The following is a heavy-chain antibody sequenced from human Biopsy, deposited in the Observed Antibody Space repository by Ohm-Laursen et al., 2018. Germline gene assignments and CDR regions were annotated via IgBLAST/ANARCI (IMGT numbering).Heavy chain of an antibody. CDR2: MNTKTGNT. Sequence: SSVKVSCKASGYTFTSYDINWVRRATGQGLERMGWMNTKTGNTGLAYNFRGKVSLTRDTSISVAYLEVYSLTSEDTATFYCARGPIGGGFGLDVWGLGTTVTVSS. J-gene: IGHJ6*02. D-gene: IGHD3-10*01. V-gene: IGHV1-8*01. CDR3: ARGPIGGGFGLDV. CDR1: GYTFTSYD.